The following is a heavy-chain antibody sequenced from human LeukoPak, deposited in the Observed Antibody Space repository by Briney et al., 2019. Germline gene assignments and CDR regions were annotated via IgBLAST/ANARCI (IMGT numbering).Heavy chain of an antibody. CDR1: GFTFSSYG. Sequence: GRSLRLSCAASGFTFSSYGMHWVRQAPGKGLEWVAVISYDGSNKYYADSVKGRFTISRDNSKNTLYLQMNSLRAEDTAVYYCAKDSDSGSVDYWGQGTLVTVSS. D-gene: IGHD6-19*01. CDR2: ISYDGSNK. V-gene: IGHV3-30*18. CDR3: AKDSDSGSVDY. J-gene: IGHJ4*02.